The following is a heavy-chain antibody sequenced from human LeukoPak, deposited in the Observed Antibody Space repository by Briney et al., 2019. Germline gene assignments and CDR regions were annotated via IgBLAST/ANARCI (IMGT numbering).Heavy chain of an antibody. CDR2: IRYDGSNK. V-gene: IGHV3-30*02. Sequence: PGGSLRLSCAASGFTFSSYGMHWVRQAPGKGLEWVAFIRYDGSNKYYADSVKGRFTISRDNSKNTPYLQMNSLRAEDTAVYYCAKDRLDPLYYDSSGYYYYWGQGTLVTVSS. D-gene: IGHD3-22*01. CDR1: GFTFSSYG. CDR3: AKDRLDPLYYDSSGYYYY. J-gene: IGHJ4*02.